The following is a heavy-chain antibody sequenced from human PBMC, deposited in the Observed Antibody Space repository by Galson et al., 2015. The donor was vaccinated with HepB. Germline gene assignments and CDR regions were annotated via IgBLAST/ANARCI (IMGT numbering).Heavy chain of an antibody. V-gene: IGHV4-4*02. J-gene: IGHJ4*02. D-gene: IGHD6-19*01. Sequence: TLSLTCAVSGGSISSNNWWSWVRQSPGKGLECIGEIYNGGSTSYNPSLKSRVTISVDKSRNQFSLKLSSVTAADTAVYYCARFREGAGWLDYWGQGILVTVSS. CDR1: GGSISSNNW. CDR3: ARFREGAGWLDY. CDR2: IYNGGST.